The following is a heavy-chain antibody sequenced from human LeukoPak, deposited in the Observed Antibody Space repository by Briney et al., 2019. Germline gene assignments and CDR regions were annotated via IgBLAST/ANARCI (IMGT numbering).Heavy chain of an antibody. Sequence: GASVKVSCKASGYTFTSYDINWVRQATGQGLEWMRRMNPNSGNTGYAQKFQGRVTMTRNTSISTAYMELSSLRSEDTAVYYCARLRRAVAGTYYYYYMDVWGKGTTVTVSS. CDR1: GYTFTSYD. D-gene: IGHD6-19*01. V-gene: IGHV1-8*01. CDR2: MNPNSGNT. J-gene: IGHJ6*03. CDR3: ARLRRAVAGTYYYYYMDV.